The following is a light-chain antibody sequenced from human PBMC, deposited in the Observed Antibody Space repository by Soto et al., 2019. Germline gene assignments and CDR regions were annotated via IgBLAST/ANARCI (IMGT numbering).Light chain of an antibody. CDR3: QSYDSSLSGSNVV. CDR2: GNS. Sequence: QSVLTQPPSVSGAPGQRVTISCTGSSSNIGAGYDVHWYQQLPGTAPKLLIYGNSNRPSGVPDRFSGSKSGTSASLAITGIQAEDEDDYYCQSYDSSLSGSNVVFGGGTKLTVL. CDR1: SSNIGAGYD. V-gene: IGLV1-40*01. J-gene: IGLJ2*01.